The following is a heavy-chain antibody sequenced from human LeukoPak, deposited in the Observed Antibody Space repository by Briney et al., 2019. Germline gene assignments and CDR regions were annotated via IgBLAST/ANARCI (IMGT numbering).Heavy chain of an antibody. J-gene: IGHJ4*02. CDR1: GFTFDDYG. CDR3: ARGYDILTGELDY. Sequence: GGSLRLSCAASGFTFDDYGMSWVRQAPGKGLEWVSGINWNGGSTRYADSVKSRFTISRDNAKNSLSLQMNILRAEDTALYYCARGYDILTGELDYWGQGTLVTVSS. D-gene: IGHD3-9*01. V-gene: IGHV3-20*04. CDR2: INWNGGST.